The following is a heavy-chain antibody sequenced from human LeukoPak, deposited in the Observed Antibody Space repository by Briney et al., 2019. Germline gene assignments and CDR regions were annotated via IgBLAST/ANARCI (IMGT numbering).Heavy chain of an antibody. D-gene: IGHD6-19*01. Sequence: GGSLRLSCAASGFTFSSYAMSWVRQAPGKGLEGVSALNGSGGSTYYADSVRGRVTISRDNSKNTLYLRRNSPRAEDTALYYFSKRDSSFGYGGERTLVTVS. CDR3: SKRDSSFGY. CDR1: GFTFSSYA. CDR2: LNGSGGST. V-gene: IGHV3-23*01. J-gene: IGHJ4*02.